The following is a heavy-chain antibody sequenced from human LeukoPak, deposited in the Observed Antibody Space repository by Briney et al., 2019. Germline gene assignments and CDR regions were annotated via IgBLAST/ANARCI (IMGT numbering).Heavy chain of an antibody. Sequence: PSQTLSLTCTVSGGSISSGGYYWSWIRQPPGKGLEWIGYIYHSGSTYYNPSLKSRVTVSVDRSKNQFSLKLSSVTAADTAVYYCAREDWGSYAFDIWGQGTMVTVSS. CDR1: GGSISSGGYY. CDR2: IYHSGST. D-gene: IGHD7-27*01. CDR3: AREDWGSYAFDI. J-gene: IGHJ3*02. V-gene: IGHV4-30-2*01.